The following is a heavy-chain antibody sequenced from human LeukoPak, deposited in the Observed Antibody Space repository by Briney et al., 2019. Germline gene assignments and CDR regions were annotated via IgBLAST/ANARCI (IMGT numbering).Heavy chain of an antibody. J-gene: IGHJ4*02. CDR2: TYYRSKWYN. V-gene: IGHV6-1*01. CDR1: GDSVSSNSAA. CDR3: ARDGPGELLLDY. Sequence: SQTLSLTCAISGDSVSSNSAAWNWIRQSPSRGLEWLGRTYYRSKWYNDYGTSVKGRITINPDTSKNQFSPQLNSVTPEDTAVYYCARDGPGELLLDYWGQGTLVTVSS. D-gene: IGHD1-7*01.